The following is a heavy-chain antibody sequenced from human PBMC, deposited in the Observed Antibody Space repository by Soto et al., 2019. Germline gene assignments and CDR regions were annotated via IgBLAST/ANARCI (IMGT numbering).Heavy chain of an antibody. Sequence: QVHLQESGPGLVKPSETLSLTCTVSGGAISTYYWTWIRQPAGKGLEWIGRIYSSGSTKYNPSLQSRGTLSLDTSISQLAVRLTLVAASDTAVYYCARGQRFSDWFDPWGQGTLVTGSS. V-gene: IGHV4-4*07. J-gene: IGHJ5*02. CDR1: GGAISTYY. D-gene: IGHD3-3*01. CDR3: ARGQRFSDWFDP. CDR2: IYSSGST.